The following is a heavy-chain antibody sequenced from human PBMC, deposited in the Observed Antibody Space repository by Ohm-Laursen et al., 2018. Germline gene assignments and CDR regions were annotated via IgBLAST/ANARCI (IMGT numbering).Heavy chain of an antibody. CDR3: AREGGYYCDY. CDR1: GGSISSYY. V-gene: IGHV4-4*07. D-gene: IGHD3-22*01. CDR2: VFISGST. Sequence: PSDTLSLTCSVSGGSISSYYCSWIRQPAGKGLEWIGRVFISGSTDYNPSLKSRVTMSVDTSKNQFSLNLTSVTAADTAVYYCAREGGYYCDYWGQGTLVTVSS. J-gene: IGHJ4*02.